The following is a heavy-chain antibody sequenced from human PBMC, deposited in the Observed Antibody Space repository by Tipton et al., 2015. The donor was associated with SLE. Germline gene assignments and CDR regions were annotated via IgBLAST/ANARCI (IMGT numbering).Heavy chain of an antibody. Sequence: LRLSCAASGFTFSIHDMSWVRQAPGKGLEWVSVILDGGTTYYADSVKGRFSISRDNSKNTLYLQMNSLRAEDTAVYYCARGTPMIVVAWGQGTLVTVPS. J-gene: IGHJ5*02. CDR3: ARGTPMIVVA. D-gene: IGHD3-22*01. V-gene: IGHV3-53*01. CDR1: GFTFSIHD. CDR2: ILDGGTT.